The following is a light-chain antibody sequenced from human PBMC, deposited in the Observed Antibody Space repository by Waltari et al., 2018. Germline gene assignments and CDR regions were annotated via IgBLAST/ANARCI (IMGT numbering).Light chain of an antibody. CDR3: QKYNSAPRT. J-gene: IGKJ4*01. CDR2: AAS. CDR1: QAISNY. V-gene: IGKV1-27*01. Sequence: DIQMTQSPYSLSASVRDRVTITCPASQAISNYLDWYKQKPGKVPKLLIYAASSLQSGVPARFSGTGSGTGFSLTISSLQPEDVATYYCQKYNSAPRTVGGGTKVEIK.